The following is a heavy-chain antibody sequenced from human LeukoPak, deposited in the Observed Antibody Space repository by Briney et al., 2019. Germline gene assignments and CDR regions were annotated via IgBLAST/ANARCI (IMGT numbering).Heavy chain of an antibody. CDR1: GGSISSGTYY. Sequence: SETLSLTCTVSGGSISSGTYYWGWIRQPPGKGLEWIGSIYYSGSTYYSPSLKSRVTISVDTSKNLFSLKLSSVTAADTAVYYCARLDYYDTTAQGRYVDYWGQGTLVTVSS. CDR3: ARLDYYDTTAQGRYVDY. CDR2: IYYSGST. J-gene: IGHJ4*02. D-gene: IGHD3-22*01. V-gene: IGHV4-39*01.